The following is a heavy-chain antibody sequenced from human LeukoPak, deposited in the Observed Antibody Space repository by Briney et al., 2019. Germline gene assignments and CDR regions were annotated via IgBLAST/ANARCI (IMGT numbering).Heavy chain of an antibody. Sequence: RTGGSLRLSCAASGFTFSSYGMHWVRQAPGKGLEWVAVIWYDGTNKYYADSVKGRFTISRDNSKNTLYLQMNSLRAEDTAVYYCARDSTYYSGSGTRSRFDPWGQGTLVTVSS. CDR3: ARDSTYYSGSGTRSRFDP. V-gene: IGHV3-33*01. D-gene: IGHD3-10*01. CDR1: GFTFSSYG. J-gene: IGHJ5*02. CDR2: IWYDGTNK.